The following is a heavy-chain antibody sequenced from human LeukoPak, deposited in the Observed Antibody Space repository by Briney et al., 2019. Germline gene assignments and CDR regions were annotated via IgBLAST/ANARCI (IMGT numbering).Heavy chain of an antibody. CDR3: AKAADHHGTFDY. D-gene: IGHD1-26*01. V-gene: IGHV3-21*01. Sequence: GGSLRLSCAASGFTFSTYSVNWVRQARGKGLEWVSSFSRSGTYIYYADSVKGRFTISRDNAKNSLYLQMNSLRADDTAVYYCAKAADHHGTFDYWGQGPLVTVSS. CDR2: FSRSGTYI. J-gene: IGHJ4*02. CDR1: GFTFSTYS.